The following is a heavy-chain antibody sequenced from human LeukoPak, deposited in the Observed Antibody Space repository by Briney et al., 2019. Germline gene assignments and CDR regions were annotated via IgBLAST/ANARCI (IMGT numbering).Heavy chain of an antibody. J-gene: IGHJ4*02. CDR1: GFTFSSYS. CDR3: AKVPQYYWGVVAYFDY. D-gene: IGHD3-10*01. V-gene: IGHV3-23*01. Sequence: GGSLRLSCAASGFTFSSYSMNWVRQAPGKGLEWVSAISGSGGSTYYADSVKGRFTISRDNSKNTLYLQMNSLRAEDTAVYYCAKVPQYYWGVVAYFDYWGQGTLVTVSS. CDR2: ISGSGGST.